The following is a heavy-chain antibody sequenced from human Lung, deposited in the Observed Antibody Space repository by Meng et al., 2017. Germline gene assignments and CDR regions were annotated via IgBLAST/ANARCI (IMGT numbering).Heavy chain of an antibody. CDR3: ARDGGNYDFDY. V-gene: IGHV1-2*06. J-gene: IGHJ4*02. CDR1: GYTFIDAY. D-gene: IGHD1-7*01. Sequence: QVHLVQFGAEVKKPGASVKLSFRASGYTFIDAYVHWVRQAPGQGLEWMGRIIPSSGDANSAQKFLGRVTLTWDTSISTAYMELSSLRSDDTAIYYCARDGGNYDFDYWGQGTLVTVSS. CDR2: IIPSSGDA.